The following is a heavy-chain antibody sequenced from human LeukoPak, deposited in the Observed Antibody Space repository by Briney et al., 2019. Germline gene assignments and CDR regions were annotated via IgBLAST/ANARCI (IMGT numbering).Heavy chain of an antibody. V-gene: IGHV1-2*02. CDR1: GYTFIDYY. CDR3: ARGDCSSTSCSKSGYWFDP. CDR2: INPNSGGT. J-gene: IGHJ5*02. Sequence: ASVKVSCKASGYTFIDYYMHWVRQAPGQGLEWMGWINPNSGGTNYAQNFQGRVTMTRDTSIRTVYMELSSLRSEDTAVYYCARGDCSSTSCSKSGYWFDPWGQGTLVTVSS. D-gene: IGHD2-2*01.